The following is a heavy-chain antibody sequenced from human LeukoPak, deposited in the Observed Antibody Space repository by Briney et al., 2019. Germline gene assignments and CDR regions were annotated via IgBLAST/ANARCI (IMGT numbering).Heavy chain of an antibody. CDR2: ICPGDSDT. J-gene: IGHJ4*02. V-gene: IGHV5-51*01. D-gene: IGHD1-26*01. Sequence: GESLKISCKGSGYSFTSYWIGWVRQMPGKGLEWIGIICPGDSDTRYSPSFQGHVTISVDNSISTAYLQWSSLKASDTGIYYCARRAVSGTYSNSYPFDYWAQGTLVTVSS. CDR3: ARRAVSGTYSNSYPFDY. CDR1: GYSFTSYW.